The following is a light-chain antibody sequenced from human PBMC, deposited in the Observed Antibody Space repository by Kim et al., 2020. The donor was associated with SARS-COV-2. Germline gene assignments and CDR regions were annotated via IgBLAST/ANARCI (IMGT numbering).Light chain of an antibody. J-gene: IGLJ3*02. CDR3: QVWDSSSEEV. CDR2: YDS. V-gene: IGLV3-21*04. CDR1: NIGSKS. Sequence: SYELTQPPSVSVAPGKTARITCGGNNIGSKSVHWYQQKPGQAPVLVIYYDSDRPSGIPERFSGSNSGNTATLTISRVEAGDEADYYCQVWDSSSEEVFGGGNQLTVL.